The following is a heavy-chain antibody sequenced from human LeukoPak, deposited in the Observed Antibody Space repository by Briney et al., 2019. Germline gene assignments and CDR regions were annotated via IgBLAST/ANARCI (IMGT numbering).Heavy chain of an antibody. Sequence: GGSLRLSCAASGFTFSSYGMHWVRQAPGKGLEWVAFIRYDGSNKYYADSVKGRFTISRDNSKNTLYLQMNGLRAEDTAVYYCAKAPERYCSGGSCDGAFDIWGQGTMVTVFS. V-gene: IGHV3-30*02. CDR3: AKAPERYCSGGSCDGAFDI. J-gene: IGHJ3*02. CDR2: IRYDGSNK. D-gene: IGHD2-15*01. CDR1: GFTFSSYG.